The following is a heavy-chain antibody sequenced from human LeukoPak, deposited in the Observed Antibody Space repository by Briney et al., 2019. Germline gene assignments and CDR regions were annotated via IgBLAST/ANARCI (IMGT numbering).Heavy chain of an antibody. J-gene: IGHJ4*02. CDR1: GFTFSSYA. D-gene: IGHD6-13*01. CDR2: ISSNGGST. Sequence: GGSLRLSCAASGFTFSSYAMHWVRQAPGKGLEYVSAISSNGGSTYYANSVKGRFTISRDNSENTLYLQMGSLRAEDTAVYYCAREGSRKSAAGTFDYWGQGTLVTVSS. V-gene: IGHV3-64*01. CDR3: AREGSRKSAAGTFDY.